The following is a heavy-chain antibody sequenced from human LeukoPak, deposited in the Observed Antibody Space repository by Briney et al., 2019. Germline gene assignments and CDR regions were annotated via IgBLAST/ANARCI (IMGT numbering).Heavy chain of an antibody. CDR2: ISSSSSYI. J-gene: IGHJ6*03. CDR1: GFTFSSYS. D-gene: IGHD5-24*01. Sequence: GGSLRLSCAASGFTFSSYSMNWVRQAPGKGLEWVSSISSSSSYIYYADSVNVRFTISRDNAKNSLYLQMNSLRADDTAGYYCASRDGRDVCGKGTTVAVSS. V-gene: IGHV3-21*01. CDR3: ASRDGRDV.